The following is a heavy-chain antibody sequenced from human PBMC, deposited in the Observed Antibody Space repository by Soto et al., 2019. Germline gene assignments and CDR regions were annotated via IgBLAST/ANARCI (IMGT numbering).Heavy chain of an antibody. V-gene: IGHV3-23*01. CDR2: ISAGGSDT. J-gene: IGHJ4*02. CDR1: GFVFSDYA. CDR3: ASVPIWCGSSSCYTEGFDS. D-gene: IGHD2-2*01. Sequence: EGSLRLCCVASGFVFSDYAMSWVRQAPGKGLEWVSAISAGGSDTYYADSVKGRFTVSRVNSESTLYLQMNTLRAEDTAIYYCASVPIWCGSSSCYTEGFDSWGQGTLVTVSS.